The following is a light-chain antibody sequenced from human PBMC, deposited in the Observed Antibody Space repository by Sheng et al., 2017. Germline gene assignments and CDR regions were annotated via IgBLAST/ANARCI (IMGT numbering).Light chain of an antibody. Sequence: DIQLTQSPSFLSASVGDRVTITCRASQGISSYLAWYQQKPGKAPKLLIYAASTLQSGVPSRFSGSGSGTEFTLTISSLQPEDFATYYCQQLNSYPGTFGPGTESGYQT. CDR3: QQLNSYPGT. CDR2: AAS. V-gene: IGKV1-9*01. CDR1: QGISSY. J-gene: IGKJ3*01.